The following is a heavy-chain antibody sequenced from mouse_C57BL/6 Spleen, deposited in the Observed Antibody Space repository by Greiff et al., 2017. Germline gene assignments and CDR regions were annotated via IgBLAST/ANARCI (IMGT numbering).Heavy chain of an antibody. V-gene: IGHV1-4*01. D-gene: IGHD2-3*01. CDR3: ARFDDHAMDY. Sequence: QVQLQQSGAELVRPGASVKMSCKASGYTFTSYTMHWVKQRPGQGLEWIGYINPSSGYTKYNQKFKDKATLTADKSSSTAYMQLSSLTSEDSAVXYCARFDDHAMDYWGQGTSVTVSS. CDR1: GYTFTSYT. J-gene: IGHJ4*01. CDR2: INPSSGYT.